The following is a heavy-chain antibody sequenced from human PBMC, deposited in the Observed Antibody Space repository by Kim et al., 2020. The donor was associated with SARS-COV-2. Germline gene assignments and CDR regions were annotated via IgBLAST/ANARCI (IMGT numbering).Heavy chain of an antibody. J-gene: IGHJ2*01. CDR2: IYHSGST. V-gene: IGHV4-4*02. CDR1: GGSISSSNW. CDR3: ARGIPFYCSSTSCRQSRLLWYFDL. D-gene: IGHD2-2*01. Sequence: SETLSLTCAVSGGSISSSNWWSWVRQPPGKGLEWIGEIYHSGSTNYNPSLKSRVTISVDKSKNQFSLKLSSVTAADTAVYYCARGIPFYCSSTSCRQSRLLWYFDLWGRGTLVTVSS.